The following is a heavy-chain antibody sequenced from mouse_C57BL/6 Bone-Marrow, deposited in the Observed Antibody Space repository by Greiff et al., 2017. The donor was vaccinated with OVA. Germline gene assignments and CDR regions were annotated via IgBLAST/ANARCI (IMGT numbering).Heavy chain of an antibody. CDR3: ARGIITTVVAGDY. J-gene: IGHJ2*01. Sequence: EVQLQQSGPELVKPGASVKMSCKASGYTFTDYNMHWVKQSHGKSLEWIGYINPNNGGTSYNQKFKGKATLTVNKSSSTAYMALRSLTSEDSAVYYCARGIITTVVAGDYWGQGTTLTVSS. CDR2: INPNNGGT. V-gene: IGHV1-22*01. CDR1: GYTFTDYN. D-gene: IGHD1-1*01.